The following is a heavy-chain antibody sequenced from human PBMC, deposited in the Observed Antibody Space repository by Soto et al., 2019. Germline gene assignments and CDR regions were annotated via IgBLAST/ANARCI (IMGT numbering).Heavy chain of an antibody. D-gene: IGHD3-3*01. J-gene: IGHJ6*03. Sequence: ASVKVSCKASGYTFTSYGISWVRQAPGQGLEWMGWISAYNGNTNYAQKLQGRVTMTTDTSTSTAYMELRSLRSDDMAVYYCARAPNYDFWSGYLTQPYYYYMDVWGKGTTVTVSS. V-gene: IGHV1-18*03. CDR3: ARAPNYDFWSGYLTQPYYYYMDV. CDR2: ISAYNGNT. CDR1: GYTFTSYG.